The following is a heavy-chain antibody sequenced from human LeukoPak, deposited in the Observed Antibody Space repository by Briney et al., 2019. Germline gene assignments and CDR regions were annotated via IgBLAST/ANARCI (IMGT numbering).Heavy chain of an antibody. CDR1: GGSFSSYA. J-gene: IGHJ4*02. CDR3: ASHGTVTVPHPPDY. V-gene: IGHV1-69*13. Sequence: SVKVSCKASGGSFSSYAISWVRQAPGQGLEWMGGIIPIFGTANYAQKFQGRVTITADESTSTAYMELSSLRSEDTAVYYCASHGTVTVPHPPDYWGQGTLVTVSS. CDR2: IIPIFGTA. D-gene: IGHD4-17*01.